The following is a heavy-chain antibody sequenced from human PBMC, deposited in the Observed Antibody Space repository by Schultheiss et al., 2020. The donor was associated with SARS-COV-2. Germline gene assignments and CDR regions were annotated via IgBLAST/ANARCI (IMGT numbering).Heavy chain of an antibody. Sequence: GGSLRLSCEASGFSFSTYAMSWVRQAPGMRLEWVATMSGTAAGGSTYYADSVRGRFAISRDNSKNTLYLQMNSLRAEDTAVYYCAKENSNYADYWGQGTLVTVSS. V-gene: IGHV3-23*01. CDR2: MSGTAAGGST. J-gene: IGHJ4*02. CDR3: AKENSNYADY. D-gene: IGHD4-11*01. CDR1: GFSFSTYA.